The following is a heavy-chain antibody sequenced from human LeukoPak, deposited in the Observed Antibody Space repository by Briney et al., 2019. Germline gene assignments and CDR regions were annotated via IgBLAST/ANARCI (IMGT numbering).Heavy chain of an antibody. CDR3: ASCGDIVATACDY. Sequence: SVKVSCTASGGTFSSYAISWVRQAPGPGLEWMGGIIPIFGTANYAQKFQGRVTITADKSTSTAYMELSSLRSEDTAVYYCASCGDIVATACDYWGQGTLVTVSS. CDR2: IIPIFGTA. J-gene: IGHJ4*02. CDR1: GGTFSSYA. V-gene: IGHV1-69*06. D-gene: IGHD5-12*01.